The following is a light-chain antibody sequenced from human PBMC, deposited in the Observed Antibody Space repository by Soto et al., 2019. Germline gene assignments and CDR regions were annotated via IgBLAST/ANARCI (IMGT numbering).Light chain of an antibody. V-gene: IGKV2-28*01. CDR2: LGS. Sequence: EIVVTQSPLSLPVTPGEPASVSCGSSQSLLHNNGYNYLDWYLQKPGQSPQLLIYLGSNRAPGVPDRFSGNGSGTEFTLKISRVQAEDVGFYYCMQGLQSLIFGQGTRLEIK. CDR3: MQGLQSLI. J-gene: IGKJ5*01. CDR1: QSLLHNNGYNY.